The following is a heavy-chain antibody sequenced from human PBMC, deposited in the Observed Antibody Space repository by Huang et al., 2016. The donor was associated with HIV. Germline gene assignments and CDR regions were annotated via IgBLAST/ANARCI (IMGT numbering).Heavy chain of an antibody. CDR1: GFSRRNNGVG. J-gene: IGHJ3*02. Sequence: QITLKESGPALVTATQTLPLTCCFSGFSRRNNGVGVVWIRQPPGNALEWLALLDWNDEKRYSPYLKSRLTITKDSSKNQGVRTMTSMDPVDTTTYFWAHIGIAIRDAFDIWGQGTMVTVSS. CDR3: AHIGIAIRDAFDI. D-gene: IGHD6-13*01. CDR2: LDWNDEK. V-gene: IGHV2-5*01.